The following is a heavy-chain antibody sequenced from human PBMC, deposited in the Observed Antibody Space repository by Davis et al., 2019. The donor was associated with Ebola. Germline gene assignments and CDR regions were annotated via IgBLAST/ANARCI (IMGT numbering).Heavy chain of an antibody. CDR1: GFTFSRYE. V-gene: IGHV3-48*03. CDR3: AREMAGPSGYDAFCH. J-gene: IGHJ1*01. Sequence: GESLKISCVASGFTFSRYEMNWVRQAPGKGLAWVSFISASGSPIYYADSVKGRFTISRDTARNSVHLQMDSLRAEDTGIYYCAREMAGPSGYDAFCHWGQGTLVTVSS. D-gene: IGHD5-12*01. CDR2: ISASGSPI.